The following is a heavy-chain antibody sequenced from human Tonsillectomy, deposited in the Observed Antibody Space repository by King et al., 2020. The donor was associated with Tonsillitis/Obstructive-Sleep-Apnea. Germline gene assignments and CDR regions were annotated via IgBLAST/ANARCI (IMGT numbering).Heavy chain of an antibody. Sequence: VQLVESGAEVKKPGESLRISCKDSGNSFTSYWISWVRQMPGKGLEWMGRIDLSDSYIKYSPSFQGHVTISADKPITTAYLQWSSLKASDTAMYYCARLIEENGMDVWGQGTTVTVSS. CDR3: ARLIEENGMDV. CDR1: GNSFTSYW. D-gene: IGHD2/OR15-2a*01. CDR2: IDLSDSYI. J-gene: IGHJ6*02. V-gene: IGHV5-10-1*03.